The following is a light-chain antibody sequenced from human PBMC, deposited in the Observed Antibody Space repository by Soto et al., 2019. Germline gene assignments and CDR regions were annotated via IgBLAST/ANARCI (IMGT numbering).Light chain of an antibody. CDR1: QSIRSY. V-gene: IGKV3-15*01. J-gene: IGKJ4*01. Sequence: VMTQSPATLSASPGETATLSCRASQSIRSYLAWYQQKPGQAPRLLIYGASMRATGVPTRFSGSGSGTEFTLTISSLQSEDFAVYYCQHRRNWPLTFGGGTKVEIK. CDR3: QHRRNWPLT. CDR2: GAS.